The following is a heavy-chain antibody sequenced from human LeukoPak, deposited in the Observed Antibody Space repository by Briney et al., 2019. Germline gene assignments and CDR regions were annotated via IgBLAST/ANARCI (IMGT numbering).Heavy chain of an antibody. V-gene: IGHV3-74*01. D-gene: IGHD1-1*01. Sequence: GGSLRLFCAASGFTFSSYWMHWVRQAPGKGLVWVSRINSDGSSTSYADSVKGRFTISRDNAKNTLYLQMNSLRAEDTAVYYCASVGAWKNWFDPWGQRTLVTVSS. CDR1: GFTFSSYW. J-gene: IGHJ5*02. CDR2: INSDGSST. CDR3: ASVGAWKNWFDP.